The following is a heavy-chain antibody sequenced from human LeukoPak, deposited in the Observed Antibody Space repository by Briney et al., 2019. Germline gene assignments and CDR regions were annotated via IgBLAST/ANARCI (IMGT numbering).Heavy chain of an antibody. V-gene: IGHV3-74*01. Sequence: PGGSLRLPCVASGFTFSSYWMYWVRQAPGQGLVWVSHISTDESSTSYADSVKGRLTISRDNAKNTLYLQMNSLRGEDTAVYYCASGGRSFGYDSWGQGTLVTVSS. J-gene: IGHJ4*02. CDR3: ASGGRSFGYDS. CDR1: GFTFSSYW. D-gene: IGHD2-15*01. CDR2: ISTDESST.